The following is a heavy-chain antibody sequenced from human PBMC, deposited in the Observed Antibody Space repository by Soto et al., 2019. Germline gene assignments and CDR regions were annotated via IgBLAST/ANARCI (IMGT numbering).Heavy chain of an antibody. CDR3: AKDLYVQPPSGWFDP. CDR1: GFPFSDHA. Sequence: EVQLLESGGGLVQPGGSLRLSCAASGFPFSDHAMHWVHQTPGKGLEWVSAITGRGDSTYYADSVKGRFTISRDNSKSTLYLQMMSLRAEDTAVYYCAKDLYVQPPSGWFDPWGQGTVVTVSS. D-gene: IGHD1-26*01. J-gene: IGHJ5*02. V-gene: IGHV3-23*01. CDR2: ITGRGDST.